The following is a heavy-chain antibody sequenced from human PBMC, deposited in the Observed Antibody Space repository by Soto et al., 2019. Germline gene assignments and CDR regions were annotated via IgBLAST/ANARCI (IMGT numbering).Heavy chain of an antibody. CDR2: IYYSGAT. J-gene: IGHJ6*02. V-gene: IGHV4-39*01. CDR1: GGSISNSIYY. CDR3: ARLNFPSATYYYYAMDV. Sequence: SETLSLTCTVSGGSISNSIYYWAWIRQSPGTGLQWIGTIYYSGATYYNPPLKSRVTMSVDTAKNQFSLKLSSVTAADAAVYYCARLNFPSATYYYYAMDVWGQGTMVTVSS.